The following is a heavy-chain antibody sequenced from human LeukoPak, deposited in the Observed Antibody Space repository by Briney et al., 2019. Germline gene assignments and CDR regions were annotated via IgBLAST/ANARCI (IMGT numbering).Heavy chain of an antibody. Sequence: GGSLRLPCAASGLTFSSYWMSWVRQAPGKGLDGVANIKQDGSEKNYVDSVKGRFTISRDNAKNSLYLQMNSLTAEDTAVYFCARGTYDFWTGYYVDYWGQGTLVTVSS. J-gene: IGHJ4*02. D-gene: IGHD3-3*01. CDR2: IKQDGSEK. V-gene: IGHV3-7*01. CDR3: ARGTYDFWTGYYVDY. CDR1: GLTFSSYW.